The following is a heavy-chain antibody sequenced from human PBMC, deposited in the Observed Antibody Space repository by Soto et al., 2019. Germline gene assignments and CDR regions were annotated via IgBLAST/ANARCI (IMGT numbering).Heavy chain of an antibody. CDR2: INPNSGGT. D-gene: IGHD2-21*01. CDR1: GYTFTGYY. V-gene: IGHV1-2*02. CDR3: KTYSD. Sequence: QVQLVQSGAAVKKPGASVKVSCKASGYTFTGYYVHWVRQAPGQGLEWMGWINPNSGGTKSAQKFQGRVTITADKSTSTAYMELSSLRSEDTAVYYCKTYSDWGQGTLVTVSS. J-gene: IGHJ4*02.